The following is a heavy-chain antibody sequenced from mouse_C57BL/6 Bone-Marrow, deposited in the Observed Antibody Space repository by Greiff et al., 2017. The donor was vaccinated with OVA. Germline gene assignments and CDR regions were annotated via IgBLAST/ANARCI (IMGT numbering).Heavy chain of an antibody. J-gene: IGHJ1*03. CDR2: IYPRDGST. Sequence: QVQLQQSGPELVKPGASVKLSCKASGYTFTSYDINWVKQRPGQGLEWIGWIYPRDGSTKYNEKLKGKATLTVDTSSSTAYMELHSLTSEDSAVYFCARGVVYYGSSYWYFDVWGTGTTVTVSS. D-gene: IGHD1-1*01. CDR3: ARGVVYYGSSYWYFDV. V-gene: IGHV1-85*01. CDR1: GYTFTSYD.